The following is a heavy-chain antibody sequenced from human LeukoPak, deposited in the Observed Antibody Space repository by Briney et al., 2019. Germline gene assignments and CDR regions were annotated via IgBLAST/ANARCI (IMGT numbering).Heavy chain of an antibody. CDR3: ARDWAPYGDPRGPFDY. CDR2: IYRGGST. D-gene: IGHD4-17*01. Sequence: GGSLRLSCAASGFTVSSNYMSWVRQAPGKGLEWVSVIYRGGSTYYADSVKGRFTISRDNSKNTLYLQMNSLRAEDTAVYYCARDWAPYGDPRGPFDYWGQGTLVTVSS. CDR1: GFTVSSNY. V-gene: IGHV3-66*02. J-gene: IGHJ4*02.